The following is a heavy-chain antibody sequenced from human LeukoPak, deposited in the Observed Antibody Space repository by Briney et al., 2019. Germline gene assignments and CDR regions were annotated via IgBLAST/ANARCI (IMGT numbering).Heavy chain of an antibody. CDR3: ARGRGYGMDV. CDR1: GGSISSGDYY. Sequence: SETLSLTCTVSGGSISSGDYYWSWVRQPPGKGLEWIGYIFYSGSTYYNPSLKSRVTIPVDTSKNQLSLKLSSVTAAVTAVYYCARGRGYGMDVWGQGTTVTVSS. J-gene: IGHJ6*02. V-gene: IGHV4-30-4*01. CDR2: IFYSGST.